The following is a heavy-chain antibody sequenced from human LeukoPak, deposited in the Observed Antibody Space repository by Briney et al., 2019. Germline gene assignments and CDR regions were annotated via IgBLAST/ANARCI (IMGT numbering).Heavy chain of an antibody. Sequence: GGSLRLSCAVSGFTFSSYWMHWVRQAPGKGLVWVSRINSDGSSTTYADSVKGRFTISRDNARNTLFLQMNSLRAEDTAVYYCARSPYGFWYFDLWGRGTLVTVSS. CDR1: GFTFSSYW. CDR2: INSDGSST. D-gene: IGHD4-17*01. CDR3: ARSPYGFWYFDL. V-gene: IGHV3-74*01. J-gene: IGHJ2*01.